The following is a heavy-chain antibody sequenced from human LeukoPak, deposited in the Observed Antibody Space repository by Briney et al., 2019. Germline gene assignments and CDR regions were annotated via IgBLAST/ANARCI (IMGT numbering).Heavy chain of an antibody. D-gene: IGHD3-9*01. J-gene: IGHJ4*02. CDR2: VYSSGST. V-gene: IGHV4-61*02. Sequence: SETLSLTCTVSGDSINTGSYYWSWIRQSAGTGLEWIGRVYSSGSTNYNPFLKSRVTISIDTSKNEFSLRLASVTAEDTAIYYCAREGYDFMTGTFDHWGQGTLVTVSS. CDR3: AREGYDFMTGTFDH. CDR1: GDSINTGSYY.